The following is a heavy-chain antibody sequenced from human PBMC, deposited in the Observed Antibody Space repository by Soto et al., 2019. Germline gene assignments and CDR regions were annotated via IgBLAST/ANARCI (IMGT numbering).Heavy chain of an antibody. D-gene: IGHD2-2*01. CDR1: GFPFSGYA. J-gene: IGHJ3*02. Sequence: GGSLRLSCAASGFPFSGYAINWVRQAPGKGLEWVSIISGSGSSTNYADSVKGRFTISRDNSRDTVYLQMNSLRAEDTAVYYCARDPPPPSGIVVVPAPMHDRDDNWGQGTRVTVSS. CDR2: ISGSGSST. CDR3: ARDPPPPSGIVVVPAPMHDRDDN. V-gene: IGHV3-23*01.